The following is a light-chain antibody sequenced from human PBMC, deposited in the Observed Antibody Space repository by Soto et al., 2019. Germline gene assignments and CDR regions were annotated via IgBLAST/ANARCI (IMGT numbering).Light chain of an antibody. CDR3: QSYDSSLGGSKV. Sequence: SLITKPPSLSGARGKRVTISSTGSISNIGAGYDVHWYQQLPGTAPKLLIYGNSNRPSGVPDQFSGSKSGTSASLAITGLQAEDEADYYCQSYDSSLGGSKVFGTGTNVTVL. V-gene: IGLV1-40*02. J-gene: IGLJ1*01. CDR2: GNS. CDR1: ISNIGAGYD.